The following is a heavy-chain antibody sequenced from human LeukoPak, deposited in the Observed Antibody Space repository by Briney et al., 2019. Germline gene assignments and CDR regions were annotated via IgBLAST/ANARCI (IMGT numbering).Heavy chain of an antibody. V-gene: IGHV1-2*02. CDR3: ARVMSDSSGWYKFDY. CDR2: INPHSGGT. D-gene: IGHD6-19*01. J-gene: IGHJ4*02. Sequence: ASVKVSCKASGYIFSDYYIHWVRQAPGQGPEWMGWINPHSGGTNYAQKFRGRVTMTRDMSTSTVYMELSSLRSEDTAVYYCARVMSDSSGWYKFDYWGQGTLVTVSS. CDR1: GYIFSDYY.